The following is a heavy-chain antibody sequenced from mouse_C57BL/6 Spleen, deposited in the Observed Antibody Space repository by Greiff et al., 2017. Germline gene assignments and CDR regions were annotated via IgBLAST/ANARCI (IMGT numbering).Heavy chain of an antibody. CDR1: GYTFTSYW. CDR2: IDPSDSET. J-gene: IGHJ4*01. Sequence: VQLQQPGAELVRPGSSVKLSCKASGYTFTSYWMHWVKQRPIQGLEWIGNIDPSDSETHYNQKFKDKATLTVDKSSSTAYMQLSSLTSEDSAVYYGARSKYGSFMDYWGQGTSVTVSS. D-gene: IGHD2-10*02. CDR3: ARSKYGSFMDY. V-gene: IGHV1-52*01.